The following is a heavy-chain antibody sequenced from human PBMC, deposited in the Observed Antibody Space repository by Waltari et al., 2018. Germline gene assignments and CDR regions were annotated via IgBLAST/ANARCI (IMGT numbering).Heavy chain of an antibody. CDR1: GGSLYVYY. CDR2: INHAGNI. CDR3: ARISGLDFATPI. Sequence: VQLHQWGAGLLKPSETLSLTCGLPGGSLYVYYWSWVRQSPGKGLEWIGEINHAGNINYNPSLKSRVTISIDPSKNQFSLKVKSVIAADTAVYYCARISGLDFATPIWAQGTVVTVSS. J-gene: IGHJ3*02. V-gene: IGHV4-34*01. D-gene: IGHD5-12*01.